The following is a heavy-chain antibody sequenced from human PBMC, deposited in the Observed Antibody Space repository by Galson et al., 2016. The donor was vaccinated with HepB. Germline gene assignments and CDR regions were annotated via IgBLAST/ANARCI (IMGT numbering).Heavy chain of an antibody. CDR1: GGSISSSNW. CDR3: ASSGSYYRIFDY. V-gene: IGHV4-4*01. J-gene: IGHJ4*02. Sequence: LTCAVSGGSISSSNWCTWVRQPPGKGLEWIGELYHTGSINFNPSLKSRVTISVDESKNTFSLPLSAVTAADTAVYCCASSGSYYRIFDYWGQGTLVTVSS. D-gene: IGHD1-26*01. CDR2: LYHTGSI.